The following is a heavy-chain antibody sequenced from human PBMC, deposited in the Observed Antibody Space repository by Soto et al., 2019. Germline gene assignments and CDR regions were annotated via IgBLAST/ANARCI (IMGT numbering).Heavy chain of an antibody. D-gene: IGHD2-15*01. Sequence: EASVKVSCKASGGTFSSYAISWVRQAPGQGLEWMGGIIPIFGTANYAQKFQGRVTITADESTSTAYMELSSLRSEDTAVYYCAVRYCSGGSCSGIDYWGQGTLVTVSS. V-gene: IGHV1-69*13. CDR3: AVRYCSGGSCSGIDY. J-gene: IGHJ4*02. CDR2: IIPIFGTA. CDR1: GGTFSSYA.